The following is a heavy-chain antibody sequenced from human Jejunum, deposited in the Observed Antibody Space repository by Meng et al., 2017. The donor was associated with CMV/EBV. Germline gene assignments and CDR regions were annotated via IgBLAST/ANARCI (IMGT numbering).Heavy chain of an antibody. CDR1: GTSFSAYY. V-gene: IGHV4-34*01. J-gene: IGHJ1*01. CDR3: ARGIVGAV. CDR2: IDHSGNT. D-gene: IGHD2-15*01. Sequence: LRLSCGFYGTSFSAYYWSWIRQSPQKGLEWIGEIDHSGNTNYNPSLQNRVFISIDTSKKQISLNLTSVTAADTAVYFCARGIVGAVWSQGTQVTVSS.